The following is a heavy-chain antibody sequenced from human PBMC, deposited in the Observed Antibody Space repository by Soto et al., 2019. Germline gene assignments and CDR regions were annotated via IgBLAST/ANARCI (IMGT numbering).Heavy chain of an antibody. Sequence: SVKVSCKASGDSFNNDGVNWVRQAPGQGLEWLGGIIPHFGPAKYPQKFQGRATITADTPTNTVFMELLSLTSDDTAIYYCASGALLDWHNYFALDVWGPGTSVTVSS. J-gene: IGHJ6*02. CDR1: GDSFNNDG. CDR3: ASGALLDWHNYFALDV. V-gene: IGHV1-69*06. CDR2: IIPHFGPA. D-gene: IGHD3-9*01.